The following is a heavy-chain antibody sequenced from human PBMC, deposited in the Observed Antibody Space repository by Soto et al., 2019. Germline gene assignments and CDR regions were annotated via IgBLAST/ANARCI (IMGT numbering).Heavy chain of an antibody. CDR1: GYTFNKYG. Sequence: QAPLVQSGGEVKRPGASVKVSCKASGYTFNKYGFNWVRQAPGQGLEWMGRISAFNDYTNLAQKFQGRITLTTDASTNTAYMELQILRSDDTAMYYCARGRVVVIPAGTPDAFDVWGQGTMVTVSS. CDR3: ARGRVVVIPAGTPDAFDV. V-gene: IGHV1-18*01. J-gene: IGHJ3*01. CDR2: ISAFNDYT. D-gene: IGHD6-13*01.